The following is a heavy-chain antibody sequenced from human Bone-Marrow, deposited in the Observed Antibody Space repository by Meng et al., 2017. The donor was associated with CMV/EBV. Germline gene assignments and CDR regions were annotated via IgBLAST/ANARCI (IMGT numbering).Heavy chain of an antibody. V-gene: IGHV1-69*05. CDR1: GYTFTGYY. CDR2: IIPIFGTA. CDR3: ARRGPSDAFDI. Sequence: SVKDSCKASGYTFTGYYMHWVRQAPGQGLEWMGGIIPIFGTANYAQKFQGRVTITTDESTSTAYMELSSLRSEDTAVYYCARRGPSDAFDIWGQGTMVTVSS. J-gene: IGHJ3*02. D-gene: IGHD3-16*01.